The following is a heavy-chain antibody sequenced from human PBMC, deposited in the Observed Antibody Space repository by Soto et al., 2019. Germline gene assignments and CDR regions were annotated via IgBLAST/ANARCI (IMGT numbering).Heavy chain of an antibody. Sequence: SETLSLTCTVSGGSISSYYWSWIRQPPGKGLEWIGYIYYSGSTNYNPSLKSRVTISVDTSKNQFSLKLSSVTAADTAVYYCARVMVYGTYYYYYYMDVWGKGTTVTVS. D-gene: IGHD2-8*01. V-gene: IGHV4-59*01. CDR2: IYYSGST. CDR1: GGSISSYY. CDR3: ARVMVYGTYYYYYYMDV. J-gene: IGHJ6*03.